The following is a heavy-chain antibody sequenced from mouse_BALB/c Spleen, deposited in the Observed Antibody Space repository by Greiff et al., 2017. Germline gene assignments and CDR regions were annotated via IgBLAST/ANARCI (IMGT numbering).Heavy chain of an antibody. Sequence: QVQLQQSGPGLVQPSQSLSITCTVSGFSLTSYGVHWVRQSPGKGLEWLGVIWSGGSTDNNAAFISRLSISKDNSKSQVFFKMNSLQADDTAIYYCARNLLLRTGYFDVWGAGTTVTVSS. CDR3: ARNLLLRTGYFDV. CDR2: IWSGGST. V-gene: IGHV2-4-1*01. D-gene: IGHD1-1*01. CDR1: GFSLTSYG. J-gene: IGHJ1*01.